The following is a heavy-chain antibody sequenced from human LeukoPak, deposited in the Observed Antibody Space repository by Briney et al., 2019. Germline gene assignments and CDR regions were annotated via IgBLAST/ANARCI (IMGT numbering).Heavy chain of an antibody. D-gene: IGHD1-26*01. CDR3: ARDPSGSYANYFDY. Sequence: GASVKVSCTASGYTFTGDYMHWVRQAPGHGLEWMGWINPNSGGTKYARKFQGRVTMTRDTYINKAYMELIRLRSEDTAVYYCARDPSGSYANYFDYWGQGTLVTVSS. J-gene: IGHJ4*02. CDR2: INPNSGGT. CDR1: GYTFTGDY. V-gene: IGHV1-2*02.